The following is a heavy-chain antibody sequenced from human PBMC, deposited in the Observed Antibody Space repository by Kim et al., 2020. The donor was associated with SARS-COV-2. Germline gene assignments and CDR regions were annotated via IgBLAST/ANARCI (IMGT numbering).Heavy chain of an antibody. CDR3: AREWWDYYYDSSGYFQYGMDV. CDR2: IWYDGSNK. Sequence: GGSLRLSCAASGFTFSSYGMHWVRQAPGKGLEWVAVIWYDGSNKYYADSVKGRFTISRDNSKNTLYLQMNSLRAEDTAVYYCAREWWDYYYDSSGYFQYGMDVWGQGTTVTVSS. CDR1: GFTFSSYG. J-gene: IGHJ6*02. V-gene: IGHV3-33*01. D-gene: IGHD3-22*01.